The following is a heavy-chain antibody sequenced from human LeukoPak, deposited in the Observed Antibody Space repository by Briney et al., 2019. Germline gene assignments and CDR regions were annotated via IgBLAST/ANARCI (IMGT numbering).Heavy chain of an antibody. CDR3: TRSPTKRIPEDY. CDR2: IYQSGST. CDR1: GYSISSGYY. V-gene: IGHV4-38-2*02. Sequence: SETLSLTCTVSGYSISSGYYWGWIRQPPRQGLEWIGSIYQSGSTSYNPSLKSRITISVDKSKNQFSLNLRSMTAADTAVYYCTRSPTKRIPEDYWGQGTLVTVSS. D-gene: IGHD2-21*01. J-gene: IGHJ4*02.